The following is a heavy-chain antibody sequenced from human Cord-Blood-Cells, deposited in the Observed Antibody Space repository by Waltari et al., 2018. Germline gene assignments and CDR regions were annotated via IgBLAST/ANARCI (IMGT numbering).Heavy chain of an antibody. J-gene: IGHJ6*03. CDR3: ARSRGQQLVLGYYYYYYMDV. Sequence: QVQLVQSVAEVKKPGSSVKVSCKASGGTFSSYAISWVRQVPGQGLEWMGGIIPILGIANYAQKFQGRVTITADKSTSTAYMELSSLRSEDTAVYYCARSRGQQLVLGYYYYYYMDVWGKGTTVTVSS. CDR1: GGTFSSYA. D-gene: IGHD6-13*01. V-gene: IGHV1-69*10. CDR2: IIPILGIA.